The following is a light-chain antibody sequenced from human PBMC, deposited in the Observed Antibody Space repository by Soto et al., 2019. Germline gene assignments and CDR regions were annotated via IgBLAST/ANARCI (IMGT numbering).Light chain of an antibody. CDR1: HSVAIY. V-gene: IGKV3-11*02. J-gene: IGKJ4*01. CDR3: QQRSNWPPRT. Sequence: ESVLIQSPATLFLSRGERATLAXRASHSVAIYLAWYQHKAGQXTRLLXXDSXNRGTGILARFSGSGSGRDFTLTISSLKPEYFAVSYCQQRSNWPPRTFGGGTKVDIK. CDR2: DSX.